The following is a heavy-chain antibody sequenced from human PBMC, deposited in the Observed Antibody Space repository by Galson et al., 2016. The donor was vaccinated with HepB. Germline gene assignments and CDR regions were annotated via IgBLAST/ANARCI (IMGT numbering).Heavy chain of an antibody. CDR3: ARTRGDSSWDFDH. CDR2: IDWDDDK. D-gene: IGHD6-13*01. J-gene: IGHJ4*02. Sequence: PALVKPTQTLTLTCTFSGFSLNTSKMCVSWIRQPPGKALEWLARIDWDDDKYYSRSLETRLTISKDTSKNQVVLTMTNMDPVDTGTYYCARTRGDSSWDFDHWGQGTLVTVSS. V-gene: IGHV2-70*11. CDR1: GFSLNTSKMC.